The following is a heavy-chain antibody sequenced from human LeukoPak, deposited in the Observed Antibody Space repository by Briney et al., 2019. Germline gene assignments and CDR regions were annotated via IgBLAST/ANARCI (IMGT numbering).Heavy chain of an antibody. CDR3: ARDAQRGFDYSNSLKY. CDR2: KWSDGSNR. CDR1: GFIFSHYG. Sequence: GGSLRLSCAASGFIFSHYGMHWVRQDPAKGLEWVAVKWSDGSNRFYAGSVKGRFTISRDNSQNTLFLQMNSLRAEDTAMYYCARDAQRGFDYSNSLKYWGHGTLVTVSS. J-gene: IGHJ4*01. D-gene: IGHD4-11*01. V-gene: IGHV3-33*01.